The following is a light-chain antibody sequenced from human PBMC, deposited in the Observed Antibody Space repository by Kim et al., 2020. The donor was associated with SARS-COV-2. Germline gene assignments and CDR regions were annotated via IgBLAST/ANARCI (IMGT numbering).Light chain of an antibody. CDR3: QVWDSSLVV. Sequence: VSPGQTATMSCSGDGLGEKYVSWYQQKPGPSPVLVVYQDIKRPSGIPERFFGSNSGNTATLTISGTQVMDEADYYCQVWDSSLVVFGGGTKLTVL. CDR1: GLGEKY. J-gene: IGLJ2*01. CDR2: QDI. V-gene: IGLV3-1*01.